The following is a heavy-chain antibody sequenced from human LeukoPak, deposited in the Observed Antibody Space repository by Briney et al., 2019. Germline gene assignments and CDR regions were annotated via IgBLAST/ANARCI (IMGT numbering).Heavy chain of an antibody. D-gene: IGHD5-12*01. CDR1: GGSISSGGYS. J-gene: IGHJ4*02. Sequence: SETLSLTCAVSGGSISSGGYSWSWIRQPPGKGLEWIEYIYYSGGTYYNPSLKSRVTISVDTSKNQFSLKLISVTAADTAVYYCASHSGGYAYWGQGTLVTVSS. V-gene: IGHV4-30-4*07. CDR3: ASHSGGYAY. CDR2: IYYSGGT.